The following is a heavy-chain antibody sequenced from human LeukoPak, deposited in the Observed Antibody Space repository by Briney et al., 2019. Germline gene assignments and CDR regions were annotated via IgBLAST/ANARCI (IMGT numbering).Heavy chain of an antibody. V-gene: IGHV3-30*18. D-gene: IGHD1-1*01. CDR1: GFTFSSYG. CDR3: AKDVERRNMVYYYGMDV. Sequence: GGSLRLACAASGFTFSSYGMHWVRQAPGKGLEWVAVISYDGSNKYYADSMKGRFTISRDNSKNTLYLQMNSLRAEDTAVYYCAKDVERRNMVYYYGMDVWGQGTTVTVSS. CDR2: ISYDGSNK. J-gene: IGHJ6*02.